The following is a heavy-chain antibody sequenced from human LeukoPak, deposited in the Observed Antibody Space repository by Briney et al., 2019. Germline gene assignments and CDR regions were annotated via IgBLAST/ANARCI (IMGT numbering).Heavy chain of an antibody. V-gene: IGHV3-48*01. CDR1: GFTFSSYS. CDR3: ARDVEYYDFWSGYFTPTAFDI. CDR2: ISSSSSTI. J-gene: IGHJ3*02. Sequence: GGSLRLSCAASGFTFSSYSVNWVRQAPGKGLEWVSYISSSSSTIYYADSVKGRFTISRDNAKNSLYLQMNSLRAEDTAVYYCARDVEYYDFWSGYFTPTAFDIWGQGTMVTVSS. D-gene: IGHD3-3*01.